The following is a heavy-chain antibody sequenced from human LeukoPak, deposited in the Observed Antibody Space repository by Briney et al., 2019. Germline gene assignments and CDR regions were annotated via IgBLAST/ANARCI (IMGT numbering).Heavy chain of an antibody. V-gene: IGHV4-30-4*07. Sequence: SETLSLTCAVSGGSISSGGYSWSWIRQPPGKGMEWIGYIYYSGNTYYNPSLKSRVTISVDTSKNQFSLKVSSVTAADTAEYYCARGYSYGAFDYWGQGTLVTVSP. CDR1: GGSISSGGYS. D-gene: IGHD5-18*01. J-gene: IGHJ4*02. CDR2: IYYSGNT. CDR3: ARGYSYGAFDY.